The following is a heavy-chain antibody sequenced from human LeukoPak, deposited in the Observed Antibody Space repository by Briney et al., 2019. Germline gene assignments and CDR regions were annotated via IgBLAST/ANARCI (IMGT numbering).Heavy chain of an antibody. D-gene: IGHD2-2*01. CDR2: MNPNSGNT. CDR3: ARSVQYQLLDFDY. J-gene: IGHJ4*02. Sequence: ASVKVSCKASGYTFTSYDINWVRQATGQGLEWMGWMNPNSGNTGYAQKFQGRVTITRNTSISTAYMELNSLRSEDTAVYYCARSVQYQLLDFDYWGQGTLVTVSS. V-gene: IGHV1-8*03. CDR1: GYTFTSYD.